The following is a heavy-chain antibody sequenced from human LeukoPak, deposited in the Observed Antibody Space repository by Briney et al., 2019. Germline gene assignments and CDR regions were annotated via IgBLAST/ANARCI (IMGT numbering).Heavy chain of an antibody. CDR2: INHSGST. CDR1: GGSFSGYY. V-gene: IGHV4-34*01. Sequence: SETPSLTCAVYGGSFSGYYWSWIRQPPGKGLEWIGEINHSGSTNYNPSLKSRVTISVDTSKNQFSLKLSSVTAADTAVYYCASEGTVAGAFDYWGQGTLVTVSS. D-gene: IGHD6-19*01. J-gene: IGHJ4*02. CDR3: ASEGTVAGAFDY.